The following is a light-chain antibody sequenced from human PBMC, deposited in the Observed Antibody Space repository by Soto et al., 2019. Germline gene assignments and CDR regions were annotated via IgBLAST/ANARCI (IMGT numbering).Light chain of an antibody. Sequence: EIVMTQSPATLSVSPGKRATLSCRASQSVSSNLAWYQQKPGQAPRLLIYGASTRATGIPARFSGSGSGTEFTLTISSLQSEDFAVYYCQQYNTWLWTFGQGTKVEIK. CDR3: QQYNTWLWT. V-gene: IGKV3-15*01. CDR2: GAS. CDR1: QSVSSN. J-gene: IGKJ1*01.